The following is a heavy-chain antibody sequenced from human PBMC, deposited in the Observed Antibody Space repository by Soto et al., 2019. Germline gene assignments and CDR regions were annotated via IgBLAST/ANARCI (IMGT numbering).Heavy chain of an antibody. V-gene: IGHV4-30-2*01. Sequence: SETLSLTCAVSGGSISSGGYSWSWIRQPPGKGLEWIGYIYHSGSTYYNPSLKSRVTISVDRSKNQFSLKLSSVTAADTAVYYCARVGAAAGHFDYWGQGTLVTVS. D-gene: IGHD6-13*01. J-gene: IGHJ4*02. CDR1: GGSISSGGYS. CDR2: IYHSGST. CDR3: ARVGAAAGHFDY.